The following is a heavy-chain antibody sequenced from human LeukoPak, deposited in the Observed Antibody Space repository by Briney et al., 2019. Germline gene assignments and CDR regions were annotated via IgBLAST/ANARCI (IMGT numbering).Heavy chain of an antibody. Sequence: GGSLRLSCAASGFTVSSNYMSWVRQAPGKGLEWVSVIYSGGSTYYADSVKGRFTISRDNSKNTLYLQMNSLRAEDTAVHYCARDFRFAYYDSSGSENWGQGTLVTVSS. J-gene: IGHJ4*02. D-gene: IGHD3-22*01. CDR1: GFTVSSNY. CDR2: IYSGGST. CDR3: ARDFRFAYYDSSGSEN. V-gene: IGHV3-66*01.